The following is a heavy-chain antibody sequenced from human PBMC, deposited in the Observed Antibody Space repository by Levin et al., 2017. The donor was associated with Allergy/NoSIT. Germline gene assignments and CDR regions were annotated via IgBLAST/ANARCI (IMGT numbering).Heavy chain of an antibody. V-gene: IGHV3-21*01. CDR3: ARELDGYCTGGVCYEADWFDP. Sequence: GGSLRLSCAASGFTFSSYSMNWVRQAPGKGLEWVSSISSSSSYIYYADSVKGRFTISRDNAKNSLYLQMNSLRAEDTAVYYCARELDGYCTGGVCYEADWFDPWGQGTLVTVSS. CDR1: GFTFSSYS. CDR2: ISSSSSYI. J-gene: IGHJ5*02. D-gene: IGHD2-8*02.